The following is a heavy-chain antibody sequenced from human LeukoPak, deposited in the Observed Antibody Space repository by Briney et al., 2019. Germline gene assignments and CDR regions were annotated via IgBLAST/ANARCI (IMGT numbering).Heavy chain of an antibody. D-gene: IGHD1-26*01. CDR1: GGSISSDY. J-gene: IGHJ4*02. V-gene: IGHV4-59*01. CDR2: IYYSGST. CDR3: ARGTMGATHFDY. Sequence: PSETLSLTCTVSGGSISSDYWNWLRQPPGKGLEWIGYIYYSGSTNYNVSLKSRVTISVDTSRKQFSLRLSSVTAADTAVYYCARGTMGATHFDYWGQGTLSPSPQ.